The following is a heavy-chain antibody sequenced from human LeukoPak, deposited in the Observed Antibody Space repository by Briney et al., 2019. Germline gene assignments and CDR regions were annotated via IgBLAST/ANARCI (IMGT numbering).Heavy chain of an antibody. J-gene: IGHJ3*02. V-gene: IGHV3-48*03. Sequence: GGSLRLSCAASGFTFSSYEMNWVRQAPGKGLEWVSYIIDSGTKLYYTDSVKGRFTMSRDNAKKSLYLQMNSLRAEDTAVYYCARAKFDSSRYYYRGFDIWGQGTMVTVSS. CDR2: IIDSGTKL. CDR1: GFTFSSYE. CDR3: ARAKFDSSRYYYRGFDI. D-gene: IGHD3-22*01.